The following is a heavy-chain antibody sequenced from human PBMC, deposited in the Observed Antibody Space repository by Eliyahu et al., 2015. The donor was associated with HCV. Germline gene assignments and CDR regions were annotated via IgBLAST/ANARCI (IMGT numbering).Heavy chain of an antibody. V-gene: IGHV3-53*01. D-gene: IGHD5-18*01. CDR2: IYSGGST. CDR3: ARGGYSYGEVGFDY. Sequence: EVQLVESGGGLIQPGGSLRLSCAASGFTVSSNYXSWVRQAPGKGLEWVSVIYSGGSTYYADSVKGRFTISRDNSKNTLYLQMNSLRAEDTAVYYCARGGYSYGEVGFDYWGQGTLVTVSS. J-gene: IGHJ4*02. CDR1: GFTVSSNY.